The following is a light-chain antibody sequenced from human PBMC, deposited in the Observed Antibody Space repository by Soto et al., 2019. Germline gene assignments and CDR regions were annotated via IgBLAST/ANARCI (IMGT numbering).Light chain of an antibody. CDR1: QSVSSN. V-gene: IGKV3-15*01. J-gene: IGKJ5*01. CDR3: QQYNNWPPIT. Sequence: EVVMTQSPATLSVSPGERAALSCRASQSVSSNLAWYRQKPGQAPRLLIYGASTRATGIPARFSGSGSGTEFTLTISSLQSEDFAVYYCQQYNNWPPITFGQGTRLEIK. CDR2: GAS.